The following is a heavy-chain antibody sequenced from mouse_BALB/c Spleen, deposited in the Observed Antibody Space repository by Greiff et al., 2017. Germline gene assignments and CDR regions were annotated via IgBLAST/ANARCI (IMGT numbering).Heavy chain of an antibody. CDR3: ARDYGSRGYYAVDY. D-gene: IGHD1-1*01. Sequence: VQLQQSGPELVKPGASVKMSCKASGYTFTSYVMHWVKQKPGQGLEWIGYINPYNDGTKYNEKFKGKATLTSDKSSSTAYMELSSLTSEDSAVYYCARDYGSRGYYAVDYWGQGTSVTVSS. CDR1: GYTFTSYV. J-gene: IGHJ4*01. V-gene: IGHV1-14*01. CDR2: INPYNDGT.